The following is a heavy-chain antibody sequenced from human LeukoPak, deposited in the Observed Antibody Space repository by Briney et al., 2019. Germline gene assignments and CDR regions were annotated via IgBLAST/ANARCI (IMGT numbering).Heavy chain of an antibody. CDR3: ARGEYQLLPEGY. Sequence: KDGESLQISCKGSGSSFTSYWISWVRQLPGKGLEWMGRIDPSDSYTNYSPSFQGHVTISADKSISTAYLQWSSLKASDTAMYYCARGEYQLLPEGYWGQGTLVTVSS. CDR1: GSSFTSYW. CDR2: IDPSDSYT. V-gene: IGHV5-10-1*01. D-gene: IGHD2-2*01. J-gene: IGHJ4*02.